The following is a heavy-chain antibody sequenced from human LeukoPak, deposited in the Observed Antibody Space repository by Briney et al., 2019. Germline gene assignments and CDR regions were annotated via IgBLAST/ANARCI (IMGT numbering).Heavy chain of an antibody. V-gene: IGHV4-34*01. D-gene: IGHD6-13*01. CDR2: INHSGST. J-gene: IGHJ4*02. CDR3: ARRGRIAAAGYFDY. CDR1: GGSFSGYY. Sequence: SETLSLTCAVYGGSFSGYYWSWIRQPPGKGLEWIGEINHSGSTNYNASLKSRVTISVDTSKHQFSLKLSSVTAADTAVYYCARRGRIAAAGYFDYWGQGTLVTISS.